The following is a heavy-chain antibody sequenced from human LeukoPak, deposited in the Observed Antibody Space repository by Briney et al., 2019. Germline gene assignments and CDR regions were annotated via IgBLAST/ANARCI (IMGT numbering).Heavy chain of an antibody. V-gene: IGHV4-4*07. J-gene: IGHJ4*02. CDR3: TREEVVSVGSFDY. CDR2: IYTSGST. D-gene: IGHD1-26*01. Sequence: SETLSLTRTVSGGSISSYYWSWIRQPAGKGLEWIGRIYTSGSTNYNPSLKSRVTVSVDTSKNQFSLKLSSVTAADTAVYYCTREEVVSVGSFDYWGQGTLVTVSS. CDR1: GGSISSYY.